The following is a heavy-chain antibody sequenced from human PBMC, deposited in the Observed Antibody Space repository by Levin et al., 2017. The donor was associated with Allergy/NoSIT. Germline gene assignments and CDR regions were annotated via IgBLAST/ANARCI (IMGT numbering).Heavy chain of an antibody. J-gene: IGHJ4*02. CDR3: VSYPYWPYIHIAD. Sequence: GESLKISCVVSGFTFSSYAMSWIRQTPDKGLEWISIISGESRTIYYADSVRGRFTISRDNSKNTLYLQMNSLTAEDTALYYCVSYPYWPYIHIADWGQGTLVTVSS. V-gene: IGHV3-23*01. D-gene: IGHD2-8*02. CDR1: GFTFSSYA. CDR2: ISGESRTI.